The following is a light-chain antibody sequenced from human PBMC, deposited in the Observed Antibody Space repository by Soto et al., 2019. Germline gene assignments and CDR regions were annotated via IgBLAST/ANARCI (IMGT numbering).Light chain of an antibody. CDR2: DIS. Sequence: EIVLTQSPGTLSLSPGERATLSCRASQSITSSHLAWYQQKPGQAPRLLIYDISSRATGIPDRFSGSASGTDFTLTVSRLEPEDFAVYFCQHYGGSPLYTFGQGTKMEIK. J-gene: IGKJ2*01. CDR1: QSITSSH. V-gene: IGKV3-20*01. CDR3: QHYGGSPLYT.